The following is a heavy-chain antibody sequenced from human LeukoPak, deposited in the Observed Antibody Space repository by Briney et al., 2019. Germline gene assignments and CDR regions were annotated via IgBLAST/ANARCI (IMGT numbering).Heavy chain of an antibody. J-gene: IGHJ4*02. CDR1: GFTFSGSA. CDR2: IRSKANSYAT. D-gene: IGHD3-3*01. V-gene: IGHV3-73*01. CDR3: TSELYDFWSGYYLDY. Sequence: GSLKLSCAASGFTFSGSAMHWVRQASGKGLEWVGRIRSKANSYATAYAASVKGRFTISRDDSKNTAYLQMNSLKTEDTAVYYCTSELYDFWSGYYLDYWGQGTLVTVSS.